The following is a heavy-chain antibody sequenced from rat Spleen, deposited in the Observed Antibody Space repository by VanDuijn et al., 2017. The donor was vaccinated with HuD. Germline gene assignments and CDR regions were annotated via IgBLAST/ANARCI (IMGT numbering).Heavy chain of an antibody. V-gene: IGHV5S23*01. CDR1: GFTFFNYD. J-gene: IGHJ2*01. CDR3: ARGTYFRH. D-gene: IGHD4-6*01. Sequence: EVQLVESGGGLVQPGRSLKLSCAASGFTFFNYDMAWVRQAPTKGLEWVASIITGGSNTYYRDSVKGRFTISRDNAKSTLYLQMNNLRSEDTATYYCARGTYFRHWGQGVMVTVSS. CDR2: IITGGSNT.